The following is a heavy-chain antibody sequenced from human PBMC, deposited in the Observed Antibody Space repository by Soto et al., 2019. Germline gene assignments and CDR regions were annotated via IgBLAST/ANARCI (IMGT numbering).Heavy chain of an antibody. CDR2: MSHSGGT. CDR1: GGFVSSANYY. V-gene: IGHV4-34*01. CDR3: ARVERGTTTTVVDAFDI. D-gene: IGHD4-4*01. J-gene: IGHJ3*02. Sequence: SETLSLTCAVYGGFVSSANYYWSCFRQPPGKGLEWIGEMSHSGGTHFNPSLKSRVTISVDTSKNQFSLKMTSVTAADTALYYCARVERGTTTTVVDAFDIWGPGTMVTV.